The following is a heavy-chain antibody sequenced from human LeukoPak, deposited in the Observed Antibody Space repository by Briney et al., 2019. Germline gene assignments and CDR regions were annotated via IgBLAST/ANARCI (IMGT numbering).Heavy chain of an antibody. CDR3: ARDPYNGAYSEGYYYYYMDV. CDR1: GITFSNYN. Sequence: GGSLRLSCAAPGITFSNYNMNWVRQAPGKGLEWISSITSSSSYTFYADSVKGRFTISRDNAKNSLYLQMNSLRVEDTAIYYCARDPYNGAYSEGYYYYYMDVWGRGTTVTVSS. J-gene: IGHJ6*03. D-gene: IGHD1-1*01. V-gene: IGHV3-21*01. CDR2: ITSSSSYT.